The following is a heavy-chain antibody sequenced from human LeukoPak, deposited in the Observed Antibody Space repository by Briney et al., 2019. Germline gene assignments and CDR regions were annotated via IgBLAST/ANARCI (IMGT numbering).Heavy chain of an antibody. Sequence: ASVKVSCTTSGYTFTNYDINWVRQTTGQGLEWMGWMSPNSGNTGYAQKFQGRVTMTRDTSINTAYMELSSLRSEDTAVYFCASNPPRTGDFNYWGQGALVTVSS. CDR1: GYTFTNYD. CDR2: MSPNSGNT. D-gene: IGHD7-27*01. V-gene: IGHV1-8*01. CDR3: ASNPPRTGDFNY. J-gene: IGHJ4*02.